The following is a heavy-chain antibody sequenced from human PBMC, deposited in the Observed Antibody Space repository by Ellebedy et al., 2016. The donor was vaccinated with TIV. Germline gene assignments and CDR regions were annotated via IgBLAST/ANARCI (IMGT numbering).Heavy chain of an antibody. V-gene: IGHV3-23*01. CDR1: GFTFSNFA. CDR3: AKGATFWPFDP. CDR2: ISGIGGPT. J-gene: IGHJ5*02. D-gene: IGHD3-16*01. Sequence: PGGSLRLSCAVSGFTFSNFAMSWVRQPPGKGLEWVASISGIGGPTYYADSVKGRFAISRDNSKDTLYLQMNSLRAEDTAVYYCAKGATFWPFDPWGQGTLVTVSS.